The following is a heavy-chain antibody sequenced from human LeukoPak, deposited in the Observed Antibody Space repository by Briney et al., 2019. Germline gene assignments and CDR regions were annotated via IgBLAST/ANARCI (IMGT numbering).Heavy chain of an antibody. Sequence: ASVKVSCKASGGTFSSYAISWVRQAPGQGLEWIGRIIPIFGIANYAQKFQGRVTITADKSTSTAYMELSSLRSEDTAVYYCARVDYDSSGYYDYWGQGTLVTVSS. J-gene: IGHJ4*02. D-gene: IGHD3-22*01. CDR1: GGTFSSYA. CDR3: ARVDYDSSGYYDY. CDR2: IIPIFGIA. V-gene: IGHV1-69*04.